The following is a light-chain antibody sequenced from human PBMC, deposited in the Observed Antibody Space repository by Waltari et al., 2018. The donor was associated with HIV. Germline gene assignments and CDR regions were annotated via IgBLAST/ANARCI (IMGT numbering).Light chain of an antibody. CDR2: DVS. Sequence: QPALTQPASVSASPGQSITIPCTGTSSDVGAYHYVSWYQQHPGKAPKLMIYDVSNRPSGVSNRFSGSKSGNTPSLTISGLQAEDEADYYCSSYTSSSSVVFGGGTKLTVL. J-gene: IGLJ2*01. CDR3: SSYTSSSSVV. CDR1: SSDVGAYHY. V-gene: IGLV2-14*03.